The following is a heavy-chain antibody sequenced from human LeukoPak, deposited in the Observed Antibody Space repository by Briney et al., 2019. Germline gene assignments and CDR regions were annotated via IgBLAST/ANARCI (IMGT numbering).Heavy chain of an antibody. CDR3: ARDIVVVVAATPYYYYGMDV. V-gene: IGHV1-69*15. Sequence: ASVKVSCKASGGTFSSYAISWVRQAPGQGLEWMGRIIPIFGIANYAQKFQGRVTITADESTSTAYMELSSLRSEDTAVYYCARDIVVVVAATPYYYYGMDVWGKGTTVTVSS. CDR2: IIPIFGIA. J-gene: IGHJ6*04. D-gene: IGHD2-15*01. CDR1: GGTFSSYA.